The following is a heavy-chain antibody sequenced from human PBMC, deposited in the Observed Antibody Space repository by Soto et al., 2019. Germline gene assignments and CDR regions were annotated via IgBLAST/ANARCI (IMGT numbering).Heavy chain of an antibody. Sequence: QVQLVQSGAEVKKPGSSVKVSCKARGGTVSIYGINWVRQAPGQGLEWMGGIIPVFGSANYAQRFQGRVTIIADESTSTVYMEVSILTSEDTAVYFCAIGKTEMATITYFDSRGQRTLVTVSS. J-gene: IGHJ4*02. D-gene: IGHD5-12*01. CDR2: IIPVFGSA. V-gene: IGHV1-69*01. CDR1: GGTVSIYG. CDR3: AIGKTEMATITYFDS.